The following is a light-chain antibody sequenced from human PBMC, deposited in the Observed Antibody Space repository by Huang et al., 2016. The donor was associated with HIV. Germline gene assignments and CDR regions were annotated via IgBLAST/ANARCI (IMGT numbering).Light chain of an antibody. J-gene: IGKJ1*01. CDR2: GAA. CDR3: LQYNTWPKA. CDR1: QSVGTN. Sequence: ETKMPQFPATLSVSPGESATLSCRASQSVGTNLAWYQKQPGQAPRPLIYGAATRVTGIPGMFCGSGSGTEFTLTISVLQSEDFTIFYCLQYNTWPKAFGQGTKVDFK. V-gene: IGKV3-15*01.